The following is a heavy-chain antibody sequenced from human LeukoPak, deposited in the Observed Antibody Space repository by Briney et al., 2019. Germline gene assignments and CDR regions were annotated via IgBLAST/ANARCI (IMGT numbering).Heavy chain of an antibody. D-gene: IGHD4-23*01. J-gene: IGHJ4*02. CDR2: IYSSVT. Sequence: GGSLRLSCAASGFIFSSYGIHWVRQAPGKGLEWVSFIYSSVTHYSDSVKGRFTISRDNSKNTLFLQMNSLRAEDTAVYYCARRDGAYSHPYDYWGQGTLVTVSS. CDR3: ARRDGAYSHPYDY. CDR1: GFIFSSYG. V-gene: IGHV3-53*01.